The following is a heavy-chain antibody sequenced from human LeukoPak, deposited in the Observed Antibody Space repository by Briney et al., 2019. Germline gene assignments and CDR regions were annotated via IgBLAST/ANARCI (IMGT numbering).Heavy chain of an antibody. CDR3: ARPFYYYDSSGYKLSWFDP. V-gene: IGHV4-39*01. D-gene: IGHD3-22*01. CDR2: IYYSGST. Sequence: PSETLSLTCTVSGGSISSSSYYWGWIRQPPGKGLEWIGSIYYSGSTYYNPSPKSRVTISVDTSKNQFSLKLSSVTAADTAVYYCARPFYYYDSSGYKLSWFDPWGQGTLVTVSS. CDR1: GGSISSSSYY. J-gene: IGHJ5*02.